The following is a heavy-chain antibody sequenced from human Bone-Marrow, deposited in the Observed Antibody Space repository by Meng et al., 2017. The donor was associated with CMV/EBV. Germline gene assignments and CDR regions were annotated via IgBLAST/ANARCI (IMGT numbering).Heavy chain of an antibody. Sequence: FTSSNSAMSWVRQAPGKGLEWVSVISGSGGSTYYADSVKGRFTISRDNSKNTLYLQMNSLRVEDTAVYYCAKESTAIAVVSNWFDSWGQGTLVTVSS. D-gene: IGHD3-22*01. V-gene: IGHV3-23*01. J-gene: IGHJ5*01. CDR2: ISGSGGST. CDR1: FTSSNSA. CDR3: AKESTAIAVVSNWFDS.